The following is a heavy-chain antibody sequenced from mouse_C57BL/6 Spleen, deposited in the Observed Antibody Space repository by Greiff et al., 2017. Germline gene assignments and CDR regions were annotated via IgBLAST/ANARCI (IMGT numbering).Heavy chain of an antibody. V-gene: IGHV1-69*01. D-gene: IGHD1-1*01. J-gene: IGHJ2*01. CDR2: IDPSDSYT. CDR1: GYTFTSYW. Sequence: QVQLKESGAELVMPGASVKLSCKASGYTFTSYWMHWVKQRPGQGLEWIGEIDPSDSYTNYNQKFKGKSTLTVDKSSSTAYMQLSSLTSEDSAVYYCARLLLRYYFDYWGQGTTLTVSS. CDR3: ARLLLRYYFDY.